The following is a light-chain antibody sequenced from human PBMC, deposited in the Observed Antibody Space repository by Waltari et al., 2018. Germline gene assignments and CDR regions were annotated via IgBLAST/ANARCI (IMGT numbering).Light chain of an antibody. J-gene: IGLJ3*02. CDR3: TSWDGGLNGWV. Sequence: QSVLTHPPSVSGTPGQRVTISCPGGRSNIGSNTVNWYQQFAGTAPRLFIYSNDQRPPGVPDRFSGSKSGTSASLAISGLQSEDEADYYCTSWDGGLNGWVFGGGTKLTVL. CDR2: SND. CDR1: RSNIGSNT. V-gene: IGLV1-44*01.